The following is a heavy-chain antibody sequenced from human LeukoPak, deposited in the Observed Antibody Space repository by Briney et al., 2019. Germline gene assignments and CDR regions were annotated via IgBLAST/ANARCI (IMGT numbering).Heavy chain of an antibody. Sequence: SETLSLTCTVSGGSISSYYWSWIRQPPGKGLEWIGYIYYSGSTNYDPSLMSRVTISVDTSKNQFSLKLSSVTAADTAVYYCARDGCSSTSCYKSSSGWFDPWGQGTLVTVSS. CDR1: GGSISSYY. D-gene: IGHD2-2*02. CDR2: IYYSGST. J-gene: IGHJ5*02. V-gene: IGHV4-59*01. CDR3: ARDGCSSTSCYKSSSGWFDP.